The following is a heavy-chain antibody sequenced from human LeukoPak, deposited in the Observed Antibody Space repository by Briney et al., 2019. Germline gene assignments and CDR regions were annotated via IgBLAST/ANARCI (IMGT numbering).Heavy chain of an antibody. CDR3: ARGYGSGSYNNFNQ. D-gene: IGHD3-10*01. V-gene: IGHV4-61*01. CDR2: IHYTGNT. CDR1: GYSISSGYY. J-gene: IGHJ4*02. Sequence: SETLSLTCTVSGYSISSGYYWGWIRQPPGKGLEWIGYIHYTGNTDYNPSLTSRVTMSVDTSKNQFSLMLTFVTAADTAVYYCARGYGSGSYNNFNQWGQGLLVAVSS.